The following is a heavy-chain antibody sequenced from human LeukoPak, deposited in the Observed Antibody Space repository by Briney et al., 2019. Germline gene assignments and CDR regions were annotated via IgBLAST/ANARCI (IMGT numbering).Heavy chain of an antibody. V-gene: IGHV4-59*01. CDR1: GGSISSYY. D-gene: IGHD5-18*01. J-gene: IGHJ4*02. Sequence: PSETLSLTCTVSGGSISSYYWSWIRQPPGKGLEWIGYIYYSGSTNYNPSLKSRVTISVDTSKNQFSLELSSVTAADTAVYYCARVRYSYGYDYWGQGTLVTVSS. CDR3: ARVRYSYGYDY. CDR2: IYYSGST.